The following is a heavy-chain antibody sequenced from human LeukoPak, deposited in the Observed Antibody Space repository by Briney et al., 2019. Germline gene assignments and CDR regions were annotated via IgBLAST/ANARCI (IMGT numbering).Heavy chain of an antibody. V-gene: IGHV4-39*01. CDR2: IYYSGST. J-gene: IGHJ4*02. D-gene: IGHD6-19*01. CDR1: GGSLSSSNYY. CDR3: ARHERSVAVAGSFDF. Sequence: SETLSLTCTVSGGSLSSSNYYWGWIRQSPGKGLEWIGSIYYSGSTYYNPSLKSRVTISVDTSKNNFSLKLTPLTVADTAVYYCARHERSVAVAGSFDFWGQGTLVTVSS.